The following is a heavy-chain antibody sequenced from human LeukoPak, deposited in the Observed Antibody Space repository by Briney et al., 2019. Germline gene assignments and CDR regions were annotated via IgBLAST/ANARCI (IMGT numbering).Heavy chain of an antibody. Sequence: TSETLSLTCTVSGGSISSSSYYWGWIRQPPGKGLEWIGYIYHSGSTYYNPSLKSRVTISVDRSKNQFSLKLSSVTAADTAVYYCAREYYYYGMDVWGQGTTVTVSS. CDR3: AREYYYYGMDV. V-gene: IGHV4-39*07. J-gene: IGHJ6*02. CDR1: GGSISSSSYY. CDR2: IYHSGST.